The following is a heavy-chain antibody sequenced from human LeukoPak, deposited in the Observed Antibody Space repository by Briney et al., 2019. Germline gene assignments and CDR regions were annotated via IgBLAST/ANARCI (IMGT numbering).Heavy chain of an antibody. J-gene: IGHJ4*02. CDR2: ISSSSSYI. D-gene: IGHD3-3*01. V-gene: IGHV3-21*01. Sequence: PGGSLRLSCAASGFTFSSYSMNWVRQAPGKGLEWVSSISSSSSYIYYADSVKGRFTISRDNAKNSLYLQMNSLRAEDTAVYYCAKVRFSGWLEGNYWGQGTLVTVSS. CDR1: GFTFSSYS. CDR3: AKVRFSGWLEGNY.